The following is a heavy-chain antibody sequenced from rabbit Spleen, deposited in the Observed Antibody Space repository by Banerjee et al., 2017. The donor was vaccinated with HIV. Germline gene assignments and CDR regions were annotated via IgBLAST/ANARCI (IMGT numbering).Heavy chain of an antibody. V-gene: IGHV1S45*01. Sequence: LEESGGGLVKTGGTLTLTCTVSEFSFSSNWICGVRQAPGQGLEWIECIDTNAGDTDCANSTNGRSTTSKTPSTTVTLQTTRLTDSYAATYFCARNYVNAFDPWGPGTLVTVS. CDR3: ARNYVNAFDP. D-gene: IGHD1-1*01. J-gene: IGHJ2*01. CDR2: IDTNAGDT. CDR1: EFSFSSNW.